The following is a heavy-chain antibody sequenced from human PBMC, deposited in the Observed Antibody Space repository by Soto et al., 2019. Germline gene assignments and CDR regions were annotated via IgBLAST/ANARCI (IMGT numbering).Heavy chain of an antibody. Sequence: PSETLSLTCTVSGGSISSGDYYWSWIRQPPGKGLEWIGYIYYSGSTYHNPPLKRRVTISVDTSKTQFSLQLSSVTAADTAVYYCARSLPHGRGDYWGQGTLVTVSS. V-gene: IGHV4-61*08. CDR2: IYYSGST. CDR1: GGSISSGDYY. CDR3: ARSLPHGRGDY. D-gene: IGHD2-15*01. J-gene: IGHJ4*02.